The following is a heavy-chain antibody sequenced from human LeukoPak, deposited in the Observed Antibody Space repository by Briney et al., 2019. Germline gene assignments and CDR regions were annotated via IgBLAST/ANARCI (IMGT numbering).Heavy chain of an antibody. CDR3: AGAPVGATHLAY. CDR2: IKQDGSEK. V-gene: IGHV3-7*02. Sequence: GGSLRLSCAASGFTFSTYWMSWARQAPGKGLEWVANIKQDGSEKYYVDSMKGRFIISRDNSKNTLYLQMNSLRVEDTAVYYCAGAPVGATHLAYWGQGTQVTVSS. J-gene: IGHJ4*02. CDR1: GFTFSTYW. D-gene: IGHD1-26*01.